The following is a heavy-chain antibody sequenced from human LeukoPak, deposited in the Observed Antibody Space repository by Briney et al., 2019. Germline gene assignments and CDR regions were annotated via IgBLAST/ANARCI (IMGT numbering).Heavy chain of an antibody. Sequence: GGSLRLSCAASGFTFSSYAMHWVRQAPGKGLEWVAVISYDGSNKYYADSVKGRFTISRDNSKNTLYLQMNSLRAEDTAVYYCAKDLRRGSSGWYRSNYFDYWGQGTLVTVSS. V-gene: IGHV3-30-3*01. CDR1: GFTFSSYA. J-gene: IGHJ4*02. D-gene: IGHD6-19*01. CDR3: AKDLRRGSSGWYRSNYFDY. CDR2: ISYDGSNK.